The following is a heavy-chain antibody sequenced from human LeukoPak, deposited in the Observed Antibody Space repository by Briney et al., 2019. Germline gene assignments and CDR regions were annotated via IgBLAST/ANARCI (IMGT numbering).Heavy chain of an antibody. D-gene: IGHD3-22*01. CDR2: ITSSGGNT. CDR1: GFTFSSYA. J-gene: IGHJ4*02. CDR3: AKARQYYDSDY. Sequence: GGSLRLSCAASGFTFSSYAMSWVRPAPGKGLEWVSTITSSGGNTYYADSVMGRFTISRDNSKNTLYLQVNSLRAEDTAVYYCAKARQYYDSDYWGQGTLVTVSS. V-gene: IGHV3-23*01.